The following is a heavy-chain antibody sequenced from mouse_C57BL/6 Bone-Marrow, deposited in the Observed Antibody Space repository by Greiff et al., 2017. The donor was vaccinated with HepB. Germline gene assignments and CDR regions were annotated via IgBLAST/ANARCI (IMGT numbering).Heavy chain of an antibody. D-gene: IGHD2-4*01. CDR1: GFNIKDDY. CDR2: IDPENGDT. Sequence: VQLQQSGAELVRPGASVKLSCTASGFNIKDDYMHWVKQRPEQGLEWIGWIDPENGDTEYASKFQGKATITADTSSNTAYLQLSSLTSEDTAVYYCTTYDDAYYARDYWGQGTSVTVSS. J-gene: IGHJ4*01. CDR3: TTYDDAYYARDY. V-gene: IGHV14-4*01.